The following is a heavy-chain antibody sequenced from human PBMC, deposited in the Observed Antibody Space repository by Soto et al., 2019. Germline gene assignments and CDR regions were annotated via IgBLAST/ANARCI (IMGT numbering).Heavy chain of an antibody. CDR2: IYYSGST. CDR3: ARVFVGSAFDI. V-gene: IGHV4-59*01. J-gene: IGHJ3*02. CDR1: GGSISSYY. Sequence: SETLSLTCTVSGGSISSYYWSWIRQPPGKGLEWIGYIYYSGSTNYNPSLKSRVTISVDTSKNQFSLKLSSVTAADTAVYYCARVFVGSAFDIWGQGTMVTVS. D-gene: IGHD2-15*01.